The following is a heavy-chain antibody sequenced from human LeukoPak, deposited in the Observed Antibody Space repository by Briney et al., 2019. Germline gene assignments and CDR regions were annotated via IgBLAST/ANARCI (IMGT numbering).Heavy chain of an antibody. D-gene: IGHD5-12*01. CDR1: RFSFSTYT. Sequence: GGSLRLSCAASRFSFSTYTMSWVRQAPGKGLEWVSTISDSGESTYYADSEKGRFTISRDNSKNTVYLQMNSLRVEDTAVYYCAKSHSVGYRGYFDYWGQGTLVTVSS. CDR3: AKSHSVGYRGYFDY. J-gene: IGHJ4*02. CDR2: ISDSGEST. V-gene: IGHV3-23*01.